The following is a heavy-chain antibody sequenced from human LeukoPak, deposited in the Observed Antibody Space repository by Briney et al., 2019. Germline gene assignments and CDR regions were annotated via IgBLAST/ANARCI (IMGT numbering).Heavy chain of an antibody. V-gene: IGHV1-46*01. Sequence: ASVKVSCKASGFTFSGYYIQWVRQAPGRGLEWMGIINPSDGSTKYAQKLQGRVTTAGDTSTSTVYIELSSLRSEDTAVYYCARDGLQTRYNWNDEGRKNWFDPWGQGTLVTVSS. D-gene: IGHD1-1*01. CDR1: GFTFSGYY. CDR2: INPSDGST. CDR3: ARDGLQTRYNWNDEGRKNWFDP. J-gene: IGHJ5*02.